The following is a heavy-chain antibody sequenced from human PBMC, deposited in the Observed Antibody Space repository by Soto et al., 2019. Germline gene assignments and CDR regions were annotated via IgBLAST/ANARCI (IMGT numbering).Heavy chain of an antibody. CDR2: IYYSGST. Sequence: SETLSLTCTVSGGSISSYYWSWIRQPPGKGLEWIGYIYYSGSTNYNPSLKSRVTISVDTSKNQFSLKLSSVTAADTAVYYCARNIVVVPAAYYYMDVWGKGTTVTVSS. V-gene: IGHV4-59*08. CDR1: GGSISSYY. D-gene: IGHD2-2*01. CDR3: ARNIVVVPAAYYYMDV. J-gene: IGHJ6*03.